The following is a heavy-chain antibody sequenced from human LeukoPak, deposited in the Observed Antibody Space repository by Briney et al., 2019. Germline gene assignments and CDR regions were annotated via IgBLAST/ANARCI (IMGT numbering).Heavy chain of an antibody. CDR1: GGSISSYY. CDR2: IYTSGST. CDR3: ARESEHSGSYLGLYYHYYYMDV. D-gene: IGHD1-26*01. J-gene: IGHJ6*03. Sequence: SETLSLTCTVSGGSISSYYWSWIRQPAGKGLEWIGRIYTSGSTNYNPSLKSRVTMSVDTSKNQFSLKLSSVTAADTAVYYCARESEHSGSYLGLYYHYYYMDVWGKGTTVTISS. V-gene: IGHV4-4*07.